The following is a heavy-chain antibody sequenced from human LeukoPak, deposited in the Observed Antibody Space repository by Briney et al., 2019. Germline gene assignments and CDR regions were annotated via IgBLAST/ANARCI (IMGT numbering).Heavy chain of an antibody. Sequence: GGSLRLSCAASGFTFSSYAMSWVRQAPGKGLECVSVIYSGGNTYYADSVKGRFTISRDNSKNTLFLQMNSLRAEDTAVYYCARRGDGGRSFDYWGQGTLVTVSP. V-gene: IGHV3-23*03. CDR2: IYSGGNT. CDR3: ARRGDGGRSFDY. D-gene: IGHD4-23*01. CDR1: GFTFSSYA. J-gene: IGHJ4*02.